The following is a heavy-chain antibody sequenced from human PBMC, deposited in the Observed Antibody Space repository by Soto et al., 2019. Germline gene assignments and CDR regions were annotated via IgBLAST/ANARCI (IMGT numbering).Heavy chain of an antibody. D-gene: IGHD3-3*01. Sequence: GGSLRLSCAASGFTFSSYAMSWVRQAPGKGLEWVSAISGSGGSTYYADSVKGRFTISRDNSKNTLYLQMNSLRAEDTAVYYCAKDLAAYYDFWSGYSPRGEFDYWGQGTLVTVSS. V-gene: IGHV3-23*01. J-gene: IGHJ4*02. CDR3: AKDLAAYYDFWSGYSPRGEFDY. CDR2: ISGSGGST. CDR1: GFTFSSYA.